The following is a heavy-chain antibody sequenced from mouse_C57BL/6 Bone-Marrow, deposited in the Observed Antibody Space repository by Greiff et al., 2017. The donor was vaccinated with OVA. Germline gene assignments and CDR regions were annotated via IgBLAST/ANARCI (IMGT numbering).Heavy chain of an antibody. CDR1: GYTFTSSW. V-gene: IGHV1-64*01. CDR2: LHPNSGST. J-gene: IGHJ3*01. Sequence: QVPLQQPGAELVKPGASVTLSCKASGYTFTSSWMHWVQQRPGHGLEWIGMLHPNSGSTHYNEKFKSTATLTVDTSSSTAYMQLSSLPSEDSAVEYVARSGVYYPWFAYWGQGTRVTVSA. D-gene: IGHD1-1*01. CDR3: ARSGVYYPWFAY.